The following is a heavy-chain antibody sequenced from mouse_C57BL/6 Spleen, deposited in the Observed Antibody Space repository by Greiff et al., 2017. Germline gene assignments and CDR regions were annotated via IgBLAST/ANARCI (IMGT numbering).Heavy chain of an antibody. CDR1: GFSLSTFGMG. CDR3: ARSYDYDEEGPFDY. CDR2: IWWDDDK. V-gene: IGHV8-8*01. Sequence: QVTLKESGPGILQPSQTLSLTCSFSGFSLSTFGMGVGWIRPPSGKGLEWLAHIWWDDDKYYNPALKSRLTISKDTSKNQVFLKIANVDTADTATYYCARSYDYDEEGPFDYWGQGTTLTVSS. J-gene: IGHJ2*01. D-gene: IGHD2-4*01.